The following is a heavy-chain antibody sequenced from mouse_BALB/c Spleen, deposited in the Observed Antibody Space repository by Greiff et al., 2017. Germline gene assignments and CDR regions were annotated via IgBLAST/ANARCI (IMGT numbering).Heavy chain of an antibody. D-gene: IGHD2-1*01. CDR2: IWAGGST. V-gene: IGHV2-9*02. Sequence: VKLVESGPGLVAPSQSLSITCTVSGFSLTSYGVHWVRQPPGKGLEWLGVIWAGGSTNYNSALMSRLSISKDNSKSQVFLKMNSLQTDDTAMYYCANYGNLYAMDYWGQGTSVTVSS. J-gene: IGHJ4*01. CDR1: GFSLTSYG. CDR3: ANYGNLYAMDY.